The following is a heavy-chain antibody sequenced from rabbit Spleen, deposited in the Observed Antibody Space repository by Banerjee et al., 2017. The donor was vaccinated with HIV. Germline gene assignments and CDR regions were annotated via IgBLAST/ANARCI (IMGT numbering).Heavy chain of an antibody. D-gene: IGHD8-1*01. CDR1: GIDFSSYYY. J-gene: IGHJ6*01. V-gene: IGHV1S40*01. CDR3: ARDTASSFSSYGMDL. CDR2: IYSGSSGYT. Sequence: QQLVESGGDLVKPGASLTLTCTASGIDFSSYYYMCWVRQAPGKGLEWIGCIYSGSSGYTYYATWATGRFTCSKTSSTTVALQMTSLTAADTATYFCARDTASSFSSYGMDLWGPGTLVTVS.